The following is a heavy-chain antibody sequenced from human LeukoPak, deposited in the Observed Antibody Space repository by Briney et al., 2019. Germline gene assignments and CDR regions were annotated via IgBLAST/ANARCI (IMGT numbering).Heavy chain of an antibody. CDR1: GFTFSDYY. CDR3: ARGHTSSPDY. V-gene: IGHV3-11*01. J-gene: IGHJ4*02. CDR2: ITSSGSTI. D-gene: IGHD6-13*01. Sequence: TGGSLRLSCAAFGFTFSDYYMIWVRQAPGRGLEWVSYITSSGSTIYYADSVKGRFTISRDNAKNSLYLQMNSLRAEDTAVYYCARGHTSSPDYWGQGTLVTVSS.